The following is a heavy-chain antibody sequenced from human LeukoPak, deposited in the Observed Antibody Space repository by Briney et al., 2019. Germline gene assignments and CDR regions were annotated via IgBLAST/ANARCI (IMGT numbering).Heavy chain of an antibody. Sequence: GGSLRLSCAASGFTFSSYGMHWVRQAPGKGLEWVGRIKSKTDGGTTDYAAPVKGRFTISRDDSKNTLYLQMNSLRAEDTAVYYCARKGQGSNWAAEYFQNWGQGTLVTVSS. CDR1: GFTFSSYG. D-gene: IGHD6-13*01. CDR3: ARKGQGSNWAAEYFQN. CDR2: IKSKTDGGTT. V-gene: IGHV3-15*01. J-gene: IGHJ1*01.